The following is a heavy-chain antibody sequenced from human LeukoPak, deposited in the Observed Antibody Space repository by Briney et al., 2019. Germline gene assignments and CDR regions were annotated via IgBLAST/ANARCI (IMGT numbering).Heavy chain of an antibody. CDR3: AKDRLRRQIWLRLVPLYYMDV. J-gene: IGHJ6*03. D-gene: IGHD5-18*01. CDR2: ISGSGGST. CDR1: GFTFSSYA. V-gene: IGHV3-23*01. Sequence: PGGSLRLSCAASGFTFSSYAMSWVRRAPGKGLEWVSAISGSGGSTYYADSVKGRFTISRDNSKNTLYLQMNSLRAEDTAVYYCAKDRLRRQIWLRLVPLYYMDVWGKGTTVTVSS.